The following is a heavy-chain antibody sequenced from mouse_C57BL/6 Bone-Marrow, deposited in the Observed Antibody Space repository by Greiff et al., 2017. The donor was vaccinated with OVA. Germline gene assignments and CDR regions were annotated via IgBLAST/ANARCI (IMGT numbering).Heavy chain of an antibody. CDR2: ISNGGGST. CDR1: GFTFSDYY. V-gene: IGHV5-12*01. CDR3: ARQEGDDGYREYYAMDY. J-gene: IGHJ4*01. Sequence: EVQRVESGGGLVQPGGSLTLSCAASGFTFSDYYMYWVRQTPEKRLEWVAYISNGGGSTDYPDTVKGRFTISRDNAKNTLYLQMRRLKSEDTAMYYCARQEGDDGYREYYAMDYWGQGTSVTVSS. D-gene: IGHD2-3*01.